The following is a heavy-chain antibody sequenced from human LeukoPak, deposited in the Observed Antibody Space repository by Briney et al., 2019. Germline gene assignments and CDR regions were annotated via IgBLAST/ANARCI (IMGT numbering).Heavy chain of an antibody. Sequence: GGSLGLSCAASGFTFSTYWMHWVRQAPGKGLVWVSVINPEGTTATYADSVKGRFTISRDNAKNTLYLQMDSLRAEDTAIYYCVFFYTALKIPYWGQGGLVTVSS. CDR3: VFFYTALKIPY. CDR1: GFTFSTYW. J-gene: IGHJ4*02. V-gene: IGHV3-74*01. CDR2: INPEGTTA. D-gene: IGHD2-21*02.